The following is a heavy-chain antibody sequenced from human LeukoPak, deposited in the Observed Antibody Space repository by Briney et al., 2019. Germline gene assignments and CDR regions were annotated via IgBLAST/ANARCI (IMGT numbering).Heavy chain of an antibody. J-gene: IGHJ4*02. CDR3: AKGGSSSPRSTFDY. Sequence: GGSLRLSCAASGFTFSSYWMHWVRQAPGKGLVWVSHINGDGSTTSYADSVKGRFTISRDNAKNTVYLQMNSLRAEDTAVYYCAKGGSSSPRSTFDYWGQGTLLIVSS. CDR2: INGDGSTT. CDR1: GFTFSSYW. V-gene: IGHV3-74*01. D-gene: IGHD6-13*01.